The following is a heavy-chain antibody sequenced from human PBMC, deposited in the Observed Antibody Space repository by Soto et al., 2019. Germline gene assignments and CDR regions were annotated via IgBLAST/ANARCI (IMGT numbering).Heavy chain of an antibody. CDR3: ARHQAIAAPLF. Sequence: QLQLQESGPGLVKPSETLSLTCTVSGGSISSSSYYWGWIRQPPGQGLEWIGSIFYGGSTYYNPSLKSRVTISVDTSKNQFSLKLSSVTAADTAVYYCARHQAIAAPLFWGQGTLVTVS. CDR2: IFYGGST. J-gene: IGHJ4*02. CDR1: GGSISSSSYY. V-gene: IGHV4-39*01. D-gene: IGHD6-13*01.